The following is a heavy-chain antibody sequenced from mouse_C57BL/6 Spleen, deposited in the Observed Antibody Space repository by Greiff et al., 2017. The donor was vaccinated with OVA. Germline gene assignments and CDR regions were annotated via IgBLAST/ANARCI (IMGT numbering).Heavy chain of an antibody. CDR3: ARGDPTVVEEDYFDY. V-gene: IGHV1-80*01. J-gene: IGHJ2*01. CDR1: GYAFSSYW. CDR2: IYPGDGDT. D-gene: IGHD1-1*01. Sequence: QVQLQQSGAELVKPGASVKISCKASGYAFSSYWMNWVKQRPGKGLEWIGQIYPGDGDTNYNGKFKGKATLTADKSSSTAYMQLSSLTSEDAAVYFCARGDPTVVEEDYFDYWGQGTTLTVSS.